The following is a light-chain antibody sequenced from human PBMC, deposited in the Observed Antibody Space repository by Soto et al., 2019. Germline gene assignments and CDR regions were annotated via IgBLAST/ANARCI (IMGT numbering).Light chain of an antibody. J-gene: IGKJ1*01. Sequence: DIQMTQSPSTLSASVGDRVTITCRASQSVSNWLAWYQQKPGKAPKILIYKASSLESGVPSRFSGSGSGTEFTLTISSLGPDDFATYYCQHYNGYRWTFGQGTKVDIK. CDR1: QSVSNW. V-gene: IGKV1-5*03. CDR2: KAS. CDR3: QHYNGYRWT.